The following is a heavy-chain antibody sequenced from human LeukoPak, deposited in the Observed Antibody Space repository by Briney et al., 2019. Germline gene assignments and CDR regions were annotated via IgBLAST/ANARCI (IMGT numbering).Heavy chain of an antibody. CDR1: RGSISSNHW. D-gene: IGHD2-2*01. Sequence: SETLTLTCAASRGSISSNHWWSWLRQPPGKGLEWIGSIYYSGSTYYNPSLKSRFTISVDTSKNQLSLKLSSVTAADAAVYYCARSSVVVVPAAFDYWGQGTLVTVSS. CDR3: ARSSVVVVPAAFDY. J-gene: IGHJ4*02. CDR2: IYYSGST. V-gene: IGHV4-39*01.